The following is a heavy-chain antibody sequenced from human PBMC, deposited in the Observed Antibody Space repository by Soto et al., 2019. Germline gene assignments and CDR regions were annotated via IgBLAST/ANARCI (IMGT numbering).Heavy chain of an antibody. CDR1: GGSISSSNYY. J-gene: IGHJ6*02. Sequence: PSDTLSLTCTVSGGSISSSNYYWSWIRQPPGKGLEWIGSIFYSGSTYYNPSLKSRVTISVDTSKNQFSLKLRSVTAADTAVFYCARDVVAACMDVWGQGXTVTVYS. V-gene: IGHV4-39*02. CDR3: ARDVVAACMDV. D-gene: IGHD2-21*01. CDR2: IFYSGST.